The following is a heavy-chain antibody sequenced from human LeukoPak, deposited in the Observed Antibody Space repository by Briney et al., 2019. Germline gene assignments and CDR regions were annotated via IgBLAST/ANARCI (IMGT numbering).Heavy chain of an antibody. D-gene: IGHD4-17*01. Sequence: SETLSLTCTVSGGSISSYYWGWIRQPPGKGLEWIGSIYHSGSTYYNPSLKSRVTISVDTSKNQFSLKLSSVTAADTAVYYCARDTVTMYYFDYWGQGTLVTVSS. V-gene: IGHV4-38-2*02. CDR2: IYHSGST. CDR1: GGSISSYY. J-gene: IGHJ4*02. CDR3: ARDTVTMYYFDY.